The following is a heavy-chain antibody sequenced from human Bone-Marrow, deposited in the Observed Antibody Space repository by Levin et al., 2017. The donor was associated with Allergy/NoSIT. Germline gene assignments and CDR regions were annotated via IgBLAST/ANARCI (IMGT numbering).Heavy chain of an antibody. V-gene: IGHV3-11*05. J-gene: IGHJ4*02. CDR1: GFTFSDYF. D-gene: IGHD3-10*01. CDR2: ISSGSSYS. Sequence: RVSCAASGFTFSDYFMSWIRQAPGKGLEWISYISSGSSYSNYADSVKGRFTISRDNAKNSVYLQMNSLRADDTAVYYCARAGGISMIRGVSDHWGQGTLVTVSS. CDR3: ARAGGISMIRGVSDH.